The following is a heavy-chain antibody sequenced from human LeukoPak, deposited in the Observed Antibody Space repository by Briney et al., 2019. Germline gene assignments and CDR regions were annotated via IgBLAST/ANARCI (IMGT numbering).Heavy chain of an antibody. CDR1: GFTFSDYY. J-gene: IGHJ4*02. CDR2: ISGSSGYT. CDR3: ARGTGTTAHFDY. Sequence: GGSLRLSCAASGFTFSDYYMSWVRQAPGKGLEWVSYISGSSGYTKYADSVKGRFTISRDNAKNSLYLQVNSLRAEDTAVYYCARGTGTTAHFDYWGQGTPVTVSS. D-gene: IGHD1-1*01. V-gene: IGHV3-11*06.